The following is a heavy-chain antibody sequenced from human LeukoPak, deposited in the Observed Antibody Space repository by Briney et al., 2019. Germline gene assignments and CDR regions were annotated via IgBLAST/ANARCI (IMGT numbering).Heavy chain of an antibody. CDR2: IYYSGST. V-gene: IGHV4-61*08. D-gene: IGHD4-17*01. J-gene: IGHJ4*02. CDR1: GGSISSGGYS. CDR3: ARHLPGDYVPSYYFDY. Sequence: PSETLSLTCAVSGGSISSGGYSWSWIRQPPGKGLEWIGYIYYSGSTNYNPSLKSRVTISVDTSKNQFSLKLSSVTAADTAVYYCARHLPGDYVPSYYFDYWGQGTLVTVSS.